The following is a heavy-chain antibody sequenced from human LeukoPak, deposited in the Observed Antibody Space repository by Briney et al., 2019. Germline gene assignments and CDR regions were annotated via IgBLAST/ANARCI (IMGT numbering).Heavy chain of an antibody. V-gene: IGHV3-21*01. J-gene: IGHJ4*02. Sequence: PGGSLRLSCAASGFTFSRYNMNWVRQAPGQGLEWVACISKSRNYIYYADSVKGRFTISRDNAKNSLYLQMNSLRAEDTAVYYCARVGGSYPHYFDYWGQGTLVTVSS. D-gene: IGHD1-26*01. CDR2: ISKSRNYI. CDR1: GFTFSRYN. CDR3: ARVGGSYPHYFDY.